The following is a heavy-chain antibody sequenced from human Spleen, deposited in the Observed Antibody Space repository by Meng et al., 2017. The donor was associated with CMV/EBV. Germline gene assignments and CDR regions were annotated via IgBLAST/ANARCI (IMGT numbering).Heavy chain of an antibody. CDR1: GVSISQSY. V-gene: IGHV4-59*01. CDR2: SYYSGST. Sequence: CTVSGVSISQSYWSWIRQPPGKGLEWIGYSYYSGSTNYNPSLKGRVTISVDTSKSQFSLELSAVNAADTAIYYCAKDQGRSSSNWFDPWGQGILVTVSS. CDR3: AKDQGRSSSNWFDP. D-gene: IGHD6-6*01. J-gene: IGHJ5*02.